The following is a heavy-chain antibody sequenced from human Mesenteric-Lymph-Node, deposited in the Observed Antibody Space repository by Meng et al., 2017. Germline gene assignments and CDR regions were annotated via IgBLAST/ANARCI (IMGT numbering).Heavy chain of an antibody. Sequence: GESLKISCAASGFTFSSYSMNWVRQAPGKGLEWVSSISSSSSYIYYADSVKGRFTISRDNAKNTLYLQMNSLRAEDTAVYYCARGVVAVAGTGRWFDPWGQGTLVTVSS. CDR2: ISSSSSYI. CDR1: GFTFSSYS. J-gene: IGHJ5*02. CDR3: ARGVVAVAGTGRWFDP. V-gene: IGHV3-21*01. D-gene: IGHD6-19*01.